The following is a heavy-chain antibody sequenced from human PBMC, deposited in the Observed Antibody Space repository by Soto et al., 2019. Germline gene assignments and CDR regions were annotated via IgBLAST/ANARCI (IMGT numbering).Heavy chain of an antibody. V-gene: IGHV3-21*01. CDR3: ARERPHGMVRGRDPFDP. CDR2: ISSSSSYI. CDR1: GFTFSSYS. J-gene: IGHJ5*02. Sequence: EVQLVESGGGLVKPGGSLRLSCAASGFTFSSYSMNWVRQAPGKGLEWVSSISSSSSYIYYADSVKGRFTISRDNAKNSLYLQMNSLRAEDTAVYYCARERPHGMVRGRDPFDPWGQGTLVTVSS. D-gene: IGHD3-10*01.